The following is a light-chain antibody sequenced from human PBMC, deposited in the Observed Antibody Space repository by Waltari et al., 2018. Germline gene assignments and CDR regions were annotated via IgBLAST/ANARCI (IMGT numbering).Light chain of an antibody. CDR2: DVN. J-gene: IGLJ2*01. V-gene: IGLV2-14*03. CDR3: SSYTSSTSVI. Sequence: QSALTQPASVSGSPGQSITISCTGTSNDVGGYKYVSWYQQHPGKAPKVLIYDVNNRPSGVSTRFSGSKSGNTASLTISGLQAEDEADYLCSSYTSSTSVIFGGGTKVTVL. CDR1: SNDVGGYKY.